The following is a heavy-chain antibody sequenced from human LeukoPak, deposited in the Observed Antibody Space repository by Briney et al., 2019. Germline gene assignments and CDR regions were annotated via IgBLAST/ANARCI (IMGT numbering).Heavy chain of an antibody. CDR1: GFTFSSYW. D-gene: IGHD2-2*01. CDR3: ARGGSVSCHH. V-gene: IGHV3-74*01. Sequence: GGSLRLSCAASGFTFSSYWMHWVRHAPGKGLVWVSRINTDGSSTSYADSVKGRFTISRDHAKNTVYLQMNSLRAEDTAVYYCARGGSVSCHHWGQGTLVTVSS. CDR2: INTDGSST. J-gene: IGHJ1*01.